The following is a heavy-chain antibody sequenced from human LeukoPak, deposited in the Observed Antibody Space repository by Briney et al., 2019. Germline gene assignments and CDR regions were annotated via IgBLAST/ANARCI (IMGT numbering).Heavy chain of an antibody. J-gene: IGHJ6*02. CDR2: INHSGST. CDR3: ARVNYYDSSGYYGGYYYGMDV. Sequence: SETLSLTCAVYGGSFSGYYWSWIRQPPGKGLEWSGEINHSGSTNYNPSLKSRVTISVDTSKNQFSLKLSSVTAADTAVYYCARVNYYDSSGYYGGYYYGMDVWGQGTTVTVSS. D-gene: IGHD3-22*01. CDR1: GGSFSGYY. V-gene: IGHV4-34*01.